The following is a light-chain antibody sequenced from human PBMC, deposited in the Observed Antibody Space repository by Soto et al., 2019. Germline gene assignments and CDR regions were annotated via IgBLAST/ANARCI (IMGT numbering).Light chain of an antibody. CDR1: SSDIRGYKY. CDR3: CSYAGSSTFV. Sequence: QSALTQPRSVSGSPGQSVTISCTGSSSDIRGYKYVSWYQHNPGRAPKLMIYDVSKRPSGVPDRFSGSKSGNTASLTISGLQAEDEADYYCCSYAGSSTFVFGGGTKLTVL. J-gene: IGLJ2*01. CDR2: DVS. V-gene: IGLV2-11*01.